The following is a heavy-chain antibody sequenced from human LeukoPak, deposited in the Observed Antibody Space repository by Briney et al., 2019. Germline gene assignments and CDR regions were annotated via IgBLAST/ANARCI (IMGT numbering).Heavy chain of an antibody. J-gene: IGHJ5*02. Sequence: GGSLRLSCAASGFTFSSYAMSWVRQAPGKGLEWVSAISGSGGSTYYADSVKGRFTISRDNSKNTLYLQMNSLRAEDTAVYYCAKGYDFWSGPHWFDPWGQGTLVTVSS. D-gene: IGHD3-3*01. V-gene: IGHV3-23*01. CDR1: GFTFSSYA. CDR3: AKGYDFWSGPHWFDP. CDR2: ISGSGGST.